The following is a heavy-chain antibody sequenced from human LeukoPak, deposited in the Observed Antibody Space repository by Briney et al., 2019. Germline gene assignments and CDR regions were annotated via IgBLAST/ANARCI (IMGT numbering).Heavy chain of an antibody. Sequence: GGSLRLSCAASGFIFSTYWMSWVRQAPGKGLEWVANIKQDGSEKYYVDSVKGRFTISRDNAKNPLFLQMNSLRFEDTAVYYCARFGGPMVRNFDFWGQGTLVTVSS. CDR2: IKQDGSEK. D-gene: IGHD3-10*01. CDR3: ARFGGPMVRNFDF. J-gene: IGHJ4*02. V-gene: IGHV3-7*01. CDR1: GFIFSTYW.